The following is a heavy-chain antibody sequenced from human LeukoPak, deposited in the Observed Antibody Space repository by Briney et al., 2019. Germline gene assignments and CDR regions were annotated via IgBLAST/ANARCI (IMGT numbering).Heavy chain of an antibody. D-gene: IGHD4-17*01. J-gene: IGHJ4*02. CDR3: TTYDYGYYFDY. V-gene: IGHV3-15*01. Sequence: GGSLRLSCAASGFTISNAWMSWVRQAPGKGLEWVGRIKSKTDGGTTDYAAPVKGRFTISRDDSKNTLYLQMNSLKTEDTAVYYCTTYDYGYYFDYWGQGTLVTVSS. CDR2: IKSKTDGGTT. CDR1: GFTISNAW.